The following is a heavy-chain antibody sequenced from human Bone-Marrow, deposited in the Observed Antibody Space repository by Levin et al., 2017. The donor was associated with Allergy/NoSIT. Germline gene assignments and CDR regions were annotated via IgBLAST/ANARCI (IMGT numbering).Heavy chain of an antibody. V-gene: IGHV4-59*01. J-gene: IGHJ6*02. CDR3: ARAGRGFGELLLSPYYYGMDV. CDR2: IYYSGST. CDR1: GGSISSYY. Sequence: SQTLSLTCTVSGGSISSYYWSWIRQPPGKGLEWIGYIYYSGSTNYNPSLKSRVTISVDTSKNQFSLKLSSVTAADTAVYYCARAGRGFGELLLSPYYYGMDVWGQGTTVTVSS. D-gene: IGHD3-10*01.